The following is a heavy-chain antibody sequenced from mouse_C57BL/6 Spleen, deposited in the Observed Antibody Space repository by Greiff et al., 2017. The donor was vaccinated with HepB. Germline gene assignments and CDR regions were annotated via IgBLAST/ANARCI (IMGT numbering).Heavy chain of an antibody. V-gene: IGHV1-58*01. D-gene: IGHD2-5*01. CDR1: GYTFTSYG. J-gene: IGHJ4*01. CDR2: IYIGNGYT. CDR3: ARDYYSNYDYAMDY. Sequence: EVQGVESGAELVRPGSSVKMSCKTSGYTFTSYGINWVKQRPGQGLEWIGYIYIGNGYTEYNEKFKGKATLTSDTSSSTAYMQLSSLTSEDSAIYFCARDYYSNYDYAMDYWGQGTSVTVSS.